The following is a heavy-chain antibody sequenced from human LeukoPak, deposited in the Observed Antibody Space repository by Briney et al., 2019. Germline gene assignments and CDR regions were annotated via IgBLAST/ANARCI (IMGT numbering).Heavy chain of an antibody. Sequence: ASVKVSCKASGYTFTSYYMQWVRQAPGQGLEWMGIINPSGGSTSYAQKLQGRVTMTRDTSTSTVYMELSSLRSEDTAVYYCARVRDGYNDAFDIWGQGTMVIVSS. CDR2: INPSGGST. CDR1: GYTFTSYY. D-gene: IGHD5-24*01. CDR3: ARVRDGYNDAFDI. J-gene: IGHJ3*02. V-gene: IGHV1-46*01.